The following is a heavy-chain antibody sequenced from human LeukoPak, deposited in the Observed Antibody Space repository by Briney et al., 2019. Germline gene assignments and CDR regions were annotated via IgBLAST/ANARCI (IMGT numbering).Heavy chain of an antibody. CDR2: IWYDGSNK. J-gene: IGHJ5*02. CDR1: GFTFSSYG. CDR3: AKDGIAAAPYNWFDP. Sequence: PGGSLRLSCAASGFTFSSYGMHWVRQAPGKGLEWVAVIWYDGSNKYYADSVKGRFTISRDNSKNTLYLQMNSLRAEDTAVYYCAKDGIAAAPYNWFDPWGQGTLVTVSS. D-gene: IGHD6-13*01. V-gene: IGHV3-33*06.